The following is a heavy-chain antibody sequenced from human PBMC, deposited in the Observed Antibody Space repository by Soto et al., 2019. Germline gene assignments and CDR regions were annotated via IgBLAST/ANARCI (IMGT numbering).Heavy chain of an antibody. CDR3: ARHRYYDFSSGYSNGCFDP. CDR2: IYPGDSDT. Sequence: GESPKTSCKGSGYSFTSYWIGWVRQMPGKGLGWMGIIYPGDSDTRYSPSFQGQVTISADKSISTAYLQWSSLKASDTAMYYCARHRYYDFSSGYSNGCFDPWGQGTLVTVSS. D-gene: IGHD3-3*01. J-gene: IGHJ5*02. CDR1: GYSFTSYW. V-gene: IGHV5-51*01.